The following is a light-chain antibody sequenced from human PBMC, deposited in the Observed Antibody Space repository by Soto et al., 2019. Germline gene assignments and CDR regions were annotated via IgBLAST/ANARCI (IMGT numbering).Light chain of an antibody. Sequence: EIVLTQSPGTLSLSPGERATLSCRASQSVSSSYLAWYQQKPGQAPRLLIYGASIRATGIPDRFSGSGSGTDFTLTISRLEPEDFAVYYCQQYGRSSWTFGQGTKVEVQ. CDR1: QSVSSSY. CDR2: GAS. V-gene: IGKV3-20*01. CDR3: QQYGRSSWT. J-gene: IGKJ1*01.